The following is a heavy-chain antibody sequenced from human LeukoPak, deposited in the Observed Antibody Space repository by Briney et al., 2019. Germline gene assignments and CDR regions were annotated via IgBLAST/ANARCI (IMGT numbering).Heavy chain of an antibody. CDR1: GFAVSSNY. Sequence: GGSLRLSCAASGFAVSSNYMSWVRQAPGKGLEWVSVIYSGGGTYYADSVKGRFAISRDNSKQMLYLQMSSLRAQEKAVYYRARDGWGSGSYYPSYFDYWGQGTLVTVSS. V-gene: IGHV3-53*01. CDR2: IYSGGGT. CDR3: ARDGWGSGSYYPSYFDY. D-gene: IGHD3-10*01. J-gene: IGHJ4*02.